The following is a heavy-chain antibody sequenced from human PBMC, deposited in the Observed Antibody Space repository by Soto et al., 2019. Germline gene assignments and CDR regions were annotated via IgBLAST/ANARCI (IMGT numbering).Heavy chain of an antibody. CDR2: MNPKSGNT. D-gene: IGHD4-17*01. J-gene: IGHJ4*02. Sequence: QVQLVQSGAEVKKPGASVKVSCKASGYTFTNYDINWVRQATGQGLEWMGWMNPKSGNTGYAQQCQGRIIMTRSTALSTAYMALSSLRSEDTALYYCVRVYGDLDSWGQGPLVTVSS. CDR1: GYTFTNYD. CDR3: VRVYGDLDS. V-gene: IGHV1-8*01.